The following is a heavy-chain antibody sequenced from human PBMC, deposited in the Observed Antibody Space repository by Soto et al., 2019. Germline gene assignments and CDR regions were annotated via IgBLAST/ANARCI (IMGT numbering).Heavy chain of an antibody. CDR1: GGSISSGDYY. CDR2: IYYSGST. D-gene: IGHD3-9*01. J-gene: IGHJ4*02. CDR3: ARAGILTGYDY. Sequence: TLSLTCTVSGGSISSGDYYWSWIRQPPGKGLEWIGYIYYSGSTYYNPSLKSRVTISVDTSKNQFSLKLSSVTAADTAVYYCARAGILTGYDYWGQGTLVTVSS. V-gene: IGHV4-30-4*01.